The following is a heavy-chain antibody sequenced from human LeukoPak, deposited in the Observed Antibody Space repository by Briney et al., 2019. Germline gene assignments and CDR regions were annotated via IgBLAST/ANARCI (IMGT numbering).Heavy chain of an antibody. CDR2: NDNSGVTT. D-gene: IGHD5-12*01. CDR1: GFAFSSYE. CDR3: ARDYSGDEDFDY. V-gene: IGHV3-48*03. J-gene: IGHJ4*02. Sequence: PGGSLRLSCLASGFAFSSYEMNWVRQAPGKGLEWVSFNDNSGVTTYYADSVKGRFTMSRDNAKNSLYLQMNSLRVEDTAMYYCARDYSGDEDFDYWGQGTLVTVSS.